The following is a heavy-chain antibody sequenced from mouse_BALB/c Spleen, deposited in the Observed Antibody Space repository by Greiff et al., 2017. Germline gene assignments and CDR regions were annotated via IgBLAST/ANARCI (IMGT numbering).Heavy chain of an antibody. J-gene: IGHJ3*01. CDR3: AKGLTGSGFAY. CDR1: GFSLTDYG. V-gene: IGHV2-6-5*01. CDR2: LWGGGST. Sequence: VQLQQSGPGLVAPSQSLSITCTVSGFSLTDYGVSWIRQPPGKGLAWLGVLWGGGSTYYNSALKSRLSISKDNSKSQVFLKMNSLQTDDTAMYYCAKGLTGSGFAYWGQGTLVTVSA. D-gene: IGHD4-1*01.